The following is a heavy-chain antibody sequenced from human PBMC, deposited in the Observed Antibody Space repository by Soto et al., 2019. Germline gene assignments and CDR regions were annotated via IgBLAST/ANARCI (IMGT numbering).Heavy chain of an antibody. J-gene: IGHJ5*02. V-gene: IGHV4-61*01. CDR2: IYYSGST. CDR3: ARVPYSSSSDRWFDP. D-gene: IGHD6-6*01. CDR1: GGSVSSGSYY. Sequence: SETLSLTCTVSGGSVSSGSYYWSWIRQPPGKGLEWIGYIYYSGSTNYNPSLKSRVTISVDTSKNQFSLKLSSVTAADTAVYYCARVPYSSSSDRWFDPWGQGTLVTVSS.